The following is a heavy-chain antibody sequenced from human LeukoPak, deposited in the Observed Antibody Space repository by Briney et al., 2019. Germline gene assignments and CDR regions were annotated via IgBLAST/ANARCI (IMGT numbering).Heavy chain of an antibody. D-gene: IGHD6-19*01. Sequence: GGSLRLSCAASGFTFSSYAMSWVRQAPGRGLEWVSAISGGGGSTYYADSVKGRFTISRDNSKNTLYLQMNSLRAEDAAVYYCARGLIAVAALDYWGQGTLVTVSS. V-gene: IGHV3-23*01. CDR1: GFTFSSYA. CDR3: ARGLIAVAALDY. J-gene: IGHJ4*02. CDR2: ISGGGGST.